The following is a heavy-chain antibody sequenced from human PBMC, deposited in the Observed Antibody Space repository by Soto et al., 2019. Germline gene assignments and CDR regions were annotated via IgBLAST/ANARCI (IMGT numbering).Heavy chain of an antibody. CDR2: TYYRSKRYN. CDR1: GDSVSSNSAA. Sequence: SQTLSLTCVISGDSVSSNSAAWNWIRQSPSRGLEWLGRTYYRSKRYNDYAVSVKSRITINPDTSKNQFSLQLNAVTPEDTAVYYCARVIGVVVATIADYGMDVWGQGTTVTVSS. V-gene: IGHV6-1*01. CDR3: ARVIGVVVATIADYGMDV. D-gene: IGHD5-12*01. J-gene: IGHJ6*02.